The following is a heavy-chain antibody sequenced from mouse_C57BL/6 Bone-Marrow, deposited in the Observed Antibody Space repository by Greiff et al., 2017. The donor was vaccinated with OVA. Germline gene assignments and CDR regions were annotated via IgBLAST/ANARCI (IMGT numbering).Heavy chain of an antibody. CDR2: IDPETGGT. V-gene: IGHV1-15*01. J-gene: IGHJ1*03. CDR3: TRGGFYSYDV. Sequence: QVQLQQSGAELVRPGASVTLSCKASGYTFTDYEMHWVKQTPVHCLEWIGAIDPETGGTAYNQKFKGKAILTADKSSSTAYMELRSLTSEDSAVYYCTRGGFYSYDVWGTGTTVTVSS. CDR1: GYTFTDYE. D-gene: IGHD1-1*01.